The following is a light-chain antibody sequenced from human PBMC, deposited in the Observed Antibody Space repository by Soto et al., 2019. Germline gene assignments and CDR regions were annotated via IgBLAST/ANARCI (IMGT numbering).Light chain of an antibody. CDR2: GNN. J-gene: IGLJ1*01. CDR1: SSNIGAGFD. CDR3: QSYDTNLSGASV. V-gene: IGLV1-40*01. Sequence: QSVLTQSPSVSGAPGQRVSISCTGTSSNIGAGFDVHWYQQLPATAPKLLFYGNNNRPSGVPDRFSGSKSVTSASLANTGLQAEDEADYYCQSYDTNLSGASVFGTGTKVT.